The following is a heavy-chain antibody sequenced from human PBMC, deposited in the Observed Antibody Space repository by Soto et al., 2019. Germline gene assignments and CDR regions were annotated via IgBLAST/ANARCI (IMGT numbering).Heavy chain of an antibody. J-gene: IGHJ5*02. CDR2: IYYSGST. Sequence: ETLSLTCTVSGGSISSYYWSWIRQPPGKGLEWIGYIYYSGSTNYNPSPKSRVTISVDTSKNQFSLKLSSVTAADTAVYYCARGQDYDFWSGPNWFDPWGQGTLVTVPS. CDR3: ARGQDYDFWSGPNWFDP. D-gene: IGHD3-3*01. V-gene: IGHV4-59*01. CDR1: GGSISSYY.